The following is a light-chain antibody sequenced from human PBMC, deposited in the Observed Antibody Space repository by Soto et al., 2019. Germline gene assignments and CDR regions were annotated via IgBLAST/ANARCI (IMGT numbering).Light chain of an antibody. CDR2: GAS. CDR1: QSVGSN. J-gene: IGKJ2*01. Sequence: EIVMTQSPVTLSVSPGERATLSCRASQSVGSNLAWYQQKPGQAPRLLLYGASTRATGIPGRFSGSGSGTEFTLTITSLQSEDFAVYYCQQHNYWPSFVQGTKLEFK. V-gene: IGKV3-15*01. CDR3: QQHNYWPS.